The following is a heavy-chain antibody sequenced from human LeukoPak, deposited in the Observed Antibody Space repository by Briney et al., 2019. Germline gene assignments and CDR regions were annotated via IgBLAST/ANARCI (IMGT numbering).Heavy chain of an antibody. J-gene: IGHJ4*02. CDR2: IYTSGST. D-gene: IGHD1-26*01. V-gene: IGHV4-4*07. CDR1: GGSISSYY. Sequence: SETLSLTCTVSGGSISSYYWSWIRQPAGKGLEWIGRIYTSGSTNYNASLKSRVSMSVDTSKNQFSLKLSSVTAADTAVFYCARENSGSYREFDYWDQGTLVTVSS. CDR3: ARENSGSYREFDY.